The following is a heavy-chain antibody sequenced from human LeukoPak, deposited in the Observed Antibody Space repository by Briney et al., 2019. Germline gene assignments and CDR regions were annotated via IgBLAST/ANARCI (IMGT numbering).Heavy chain of an antibody. Sequence: PGGSLRLSCAASGFTFSTYAMHWVRQAPGKGLEWVAVISYDGSNQYYADSVKGRFTFSRDNSKNTQYLQMNILRAEDTAVYYCARGASRITMVRGLSDAFDIWGQGTMVTVSS. J-gene: IGHJ3*02. CDR3: ARGASRITMVRGLSDAFDI. V-gene: IGHV3-30-3*01. CDR2: ISYDGSNQ. D-gene: IGHD3-10*01. CDR1: GFTFSTYA.